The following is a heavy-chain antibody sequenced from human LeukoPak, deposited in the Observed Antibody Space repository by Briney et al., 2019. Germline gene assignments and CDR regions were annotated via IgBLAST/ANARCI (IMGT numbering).Heavy chain of an antibody. CDR1: GDSVSTNSAA. CDR2: AYYGSKWYN. Sequence: SQTLSLTCDISGDSVSTNSAAWNWIRQSPLRGLEWLGRAYYGSKWYNGYAVCVKSRITNNADTSKNHFSLQLNSVTPEDTAVYYCARDGGYRIDYWGQGTLVTVSS. J-gene: IGHJ4*02. D-gene: IGHD5-18*01. V-gene: IGHV6-1*01. CDR3: ARDGGYRIDY.